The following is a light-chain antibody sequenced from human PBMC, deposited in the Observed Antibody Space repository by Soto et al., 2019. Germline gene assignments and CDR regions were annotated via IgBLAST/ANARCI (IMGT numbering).Light chain of an antibody. CDR3: SSYTTSNTVV. CDR1: SSDVAAHNF. Sequence: QSALTQPASGSESPGQSITISCTGSSSDVAAHNFVSWYQHHPDKAPKLIIYDVTNRPSGVSNRFSGSKSGTTASLTISGLQAEDEADYYCSSYTTSNTVVFGGGTQLTVL. V-gene: IGLV2-14*03. J-gene: IGLJ2*01. CDR2: DVT.